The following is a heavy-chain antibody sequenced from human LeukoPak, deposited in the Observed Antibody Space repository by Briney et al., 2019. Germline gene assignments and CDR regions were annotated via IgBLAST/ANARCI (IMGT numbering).Heavy chain of an antibody. D-gene: IGHD2-15*01. Sequence: GGSLRLSCAASGFTFSSYSMNWVRQAPGKGLEWVSSISSSSSYIYYADSVKGRFTISRDNAKNSLYLQMNSLRAEDTAVYYCARDQCNGGSCYDYWGQGTLVTVSS. CDR3: ARDQCNGGSCYDY. CDR1: GFTFSSYS. V-gene: IGHV3-21*01. J-gene: IGHJ4*02. CDR2: ISSSSSYI.